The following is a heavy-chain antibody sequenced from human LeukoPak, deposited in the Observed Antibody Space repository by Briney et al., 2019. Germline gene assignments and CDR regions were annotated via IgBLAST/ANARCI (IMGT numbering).Heavy chain of an antibody. Sequence: ASVKVSFKASGYTFTIYYMHWVRQAPGQGLEWMGIINPSGGSTSYAQKFQGRVTMTRDTSTSTVYMELSSLRSEDTAVYYCARDPAMVRGGDYYGMDVWGKGTTVTVSS. CDR3: ARDPAMVRGGDYYGMDV. CDR2: INPSGGST. D-gene: IGHD3-10*01. J-gene: IGHJ6*04. V-gene: IGHV1-46*01. CDR1: GYTFTIYY.